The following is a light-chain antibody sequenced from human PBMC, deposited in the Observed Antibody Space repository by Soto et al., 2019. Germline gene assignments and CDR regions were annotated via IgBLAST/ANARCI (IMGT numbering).Light chain of an antibody. CDR1: SSDVGSYNL. CDR2: EGS. Sequence: ALTQPASVSGSPGQSITISCTGTSSDVGSYNLVSWYQQHPGKAPKLMIYEGSKRPSGVSNRFSGSKSGNTASLTISGLQAEDEADYYCCSYAGSSTYYVFGTGAKVTV. V-gene: IGLV2-23*01. J-gene: IGLJ1*01. CDR3: CSYAGSSTYYV.